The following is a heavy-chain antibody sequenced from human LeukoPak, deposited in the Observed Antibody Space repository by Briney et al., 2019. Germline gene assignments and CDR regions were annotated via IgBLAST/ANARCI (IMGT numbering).Heavy chain of an antibody. J-gene: IGHJ4*02. CDR2: IHYSGST. CDR3: ARRAASAGYFDY. D-gene: IGHD6-13*01. V-gene: IGHV4-39*01. Sequence: PSETLSLTCTVSAGSISSSSYYWGWIRQPPGKGLEWIGSIHYSGSTYYNPSLKSRVTISVDTSKSQFSLNLSSVTAADTAVYYCARRAASAGYFDYWGQGTLVTVSS. CDR1: AGSISSSSYY.